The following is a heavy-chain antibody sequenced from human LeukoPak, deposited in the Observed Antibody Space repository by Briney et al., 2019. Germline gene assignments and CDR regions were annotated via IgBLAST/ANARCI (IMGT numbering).Heavy chain of an antibody. CDR3: AREAETTVTTILDY. Sequence: SVKVSCKASGGTFSSYAVSWVRQAPGQGLEWMGGIIPIFGTANYAQKFQGRVTITADESTSTAYMELSSLRSEDTAVYYCAREAETTVTTILDYWGQGTLVTVSS. D-gene: IGHD4-17*01. V-gene: IGHV1-69*13. CDR2: IIPIFGTA. J-gene: IGHJ4*02. CDR1: GGTFSSYA.